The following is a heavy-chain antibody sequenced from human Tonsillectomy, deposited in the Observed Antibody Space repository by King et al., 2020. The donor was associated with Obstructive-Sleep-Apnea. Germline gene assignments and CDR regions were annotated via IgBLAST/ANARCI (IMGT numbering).Heavy chain of an antibody. CDR3: TRGLCGGDCYSAY. CDR2: IRSKANSSAT. J-gene: IGHJ4*02. Sequence: QLVQSGGGLVQPGGSLKLSCAASGFTFSGSAMHWVRQASGKGLEWVGRIRSKANSSATAYAASVKGWFTISTDDSKYTADLQMNSLKTADTAVDYCTRGLCGGDCYSAYWGQGTLVTVSS. D-gene: IGHD2-21*02. CDR1: GFTFSGSA. V-gene: IGHV3-73*01.